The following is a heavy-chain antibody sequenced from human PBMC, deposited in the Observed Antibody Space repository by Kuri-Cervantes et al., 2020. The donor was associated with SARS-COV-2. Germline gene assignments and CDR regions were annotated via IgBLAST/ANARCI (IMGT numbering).Heavy chain of an antibody. Sequence: GGSLRLSCAASGFTFSSYAMHWVRQAPGKGLEWVAVISYDGSNKYYADSVKGRFTISRDNSKNTLYLQMNSLRAEDTAVYYCARDLRQQLAYGTDVWGQGTTVTVSS. CDR3: ARDLRQQLAYGTDV. V-gene: IGHV3-30-3*01. D-gene: IGHD6-13*01. CDR1: GFTFSSYA. J-gene: IGHJ6*02. CDR2: ISYDGSNK.